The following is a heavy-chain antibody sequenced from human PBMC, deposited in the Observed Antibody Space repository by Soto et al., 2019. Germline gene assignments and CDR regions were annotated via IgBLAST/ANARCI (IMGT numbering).Heavy chain of an antibody. CDR3: ERDVVTATYFCVDN. D-gene: IGHD2-21*02. CDR1: GFTFSSYS. Sequence: EVQLVESGGGLVKPGGSLRLSCAASGFTFSSYSMNWVRQAPGKGLEWVSSISSRSSYIYYADSVKGRFTISRDNAKNSLYLEMNSLSAEDTAVYYCERDVVTATYFCVDNWGQGTMVTVSS. V-gene: IGHV3-21*01. J-gene: IGHJ3*02. CDR2: ISSRSSYI.